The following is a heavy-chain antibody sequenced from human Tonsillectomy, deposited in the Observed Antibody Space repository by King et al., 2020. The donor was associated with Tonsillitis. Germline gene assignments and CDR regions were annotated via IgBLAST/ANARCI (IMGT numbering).Heavy chain of an antibody. CDR2: MYSSGST. J-gene: IGHJ3*02. Sequence: VQLQESGPGLVKPSQTLSLTCTVSGGSISSGDYYWSWIRQPAGRGLEWIGRMYSSGSTYYNPSLNSRVTMSGDTAKNQFSLKLSSLTAADTAVYYCARDILGAADAFDIWGQGTMVTVSS. CDR1: GGSISSGDYY. D-gene: IGHD1-26*01. CDR3: ARDILGAADAFDI. V-gene: IGHV4-61*02.